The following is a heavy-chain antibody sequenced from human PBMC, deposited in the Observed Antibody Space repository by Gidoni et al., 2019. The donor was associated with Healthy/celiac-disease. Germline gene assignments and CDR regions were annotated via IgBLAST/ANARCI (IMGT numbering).Heavy chain of an antibody. CDR3: ARGSRCLEWLCLSAEYFQH. V-gene: IGHV3-30-3*01. J-gene: IGHJ1*01. CDR2: ISYDGSNK. Sequence: QVQLVESGGGVVQPWRSLSRSCAASGFTFSSYTMNWVRQAPGKWLECVAVISYDGSNKDYADSGKGRFTISRDNSKNTLYLQMNSLRAEDTAVYYCARGSRCLEWLCLSAEYFQHWGQGTLVTVSS. D-gene: IGHD3-3*01. CDR1: GFTFSSYT.